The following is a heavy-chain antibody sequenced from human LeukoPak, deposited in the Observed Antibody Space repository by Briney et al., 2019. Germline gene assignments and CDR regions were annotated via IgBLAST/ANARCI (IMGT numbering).Heavy chain of an antibody. J-gene: IGHJ4*02. CDR1: GYTLTGYY. CDR2: INPNTGAT. D-gene: IGHD6-19*01. CDR3: ARDRVGSGWPRPYYFEV. V-gene: IGHV1-2*02. Sequence: ASVKVSCKASGYTLTGYYLHWVRQAPGQRLEWMGWINPNTGATHSAQKFQGRITMTRDTSISTAYMDLSRLRSDDTAVYYCARDRVGSGWPRPYYFEVWGQGPLVTVSS.